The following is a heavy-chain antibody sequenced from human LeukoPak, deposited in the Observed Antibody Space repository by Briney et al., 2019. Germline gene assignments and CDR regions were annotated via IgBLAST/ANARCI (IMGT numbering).Heavy chain of an antibody. Sequence: GSLRLSGAASGFTFSTYSMNWVRQPPGKGLEWIGEIYHSGSTNYNPSLKSQVTISVDKSKNQFSLKQSSVTAADTAVYYCASYDRDAFDIWGQGTMVTVSS. CDR1: GFTFSTYSM. V-gene: IGHV4-4*02. CDR3: ASYDRDAFDI. CDR2: IYHSGST. J-gene: IGHJ3*02. D-gene: IGHD3-22*01.